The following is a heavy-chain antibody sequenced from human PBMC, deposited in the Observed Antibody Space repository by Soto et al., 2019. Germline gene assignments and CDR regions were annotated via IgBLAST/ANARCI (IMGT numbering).Heavy chain of an antibody. CDR3: TRGTDLRFCTGYSCPGIDV. D-gene: IGHD2-8*02. Sequence: GGSLRLSCAASGFAISEYCMSWVRQAPGEGLEWVANIGQDGYEKHYLDSVRGRFTISRDNARNSLYLYVNSLRADDSAVYYCTRGTDLRFCTGYSCPGIDVRGQGSPITFSS. CDR2: IGQDGYEK. CDR1: GFAISEYC. J-gene: IGHJ6*02. V-gene: IGHV3-7*03.